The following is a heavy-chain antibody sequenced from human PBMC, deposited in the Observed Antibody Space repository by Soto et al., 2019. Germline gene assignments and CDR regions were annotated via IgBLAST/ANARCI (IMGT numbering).Heavy chain of an antibody. CDR3: ARDAVLLWFGEKFSDAFDI. V-gene: IGHV1-3*01. D-gene: IGHD3-10*01. J-gene: IGHJ3*02. Sequence: GASVKVSCKASGYTFTSYAVHWVRQAPGQRLEWMGWINAGNGNTKYSQKFQGRVTITRDTSASTAYMELSSLRSEDTAVYYCARDAVLLWFGEKFSDAFDIWGQGTMVTVSS. CDR2: INAGNGNT. CDR1: GYTFTSYA.